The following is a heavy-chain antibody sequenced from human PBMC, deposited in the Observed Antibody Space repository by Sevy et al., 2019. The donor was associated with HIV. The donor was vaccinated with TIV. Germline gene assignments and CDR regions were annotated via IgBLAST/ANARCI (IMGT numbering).Heavy chain of an antibody. J-gene: IGHJ6*03. Sequence: GGSLRLSCAASGFTFSTYSMNWVRQAPGKGLEWVSSISSSSTYIYYADSVKGRFTISRNNAKNSLFLQMNSLRAEDTAVYFCARVDYGYYDITREYYMGVWGKGTTVTVSS. CDR2: ISSSSTYI. D-gene: IGHD4-17*01. V-gene: IGHV3-21*01. CDR1: GFTFSTYS. CDR3: ARVDYGYYDITREYYMGV.